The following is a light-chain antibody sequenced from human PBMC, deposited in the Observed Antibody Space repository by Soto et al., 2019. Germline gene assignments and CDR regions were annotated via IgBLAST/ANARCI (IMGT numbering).Light chain of an antibody. CDR3: AAWDDSLSGYV. CDR2: RNN. J-gene: IGLJ1*01. Sequence: QSVLTQPPSASGTPGQRVTISCSGSSSNIGSNYVYCYQQLPGTAPKLLIYRNNQRPSGVPDRFSGSKSGTSASLAISGLRSEDEADYDCAAWDDSLSGYVFGTGTKLTVL. CDR1: SSNIGSNY. V-gene: IGLV1-47*01.